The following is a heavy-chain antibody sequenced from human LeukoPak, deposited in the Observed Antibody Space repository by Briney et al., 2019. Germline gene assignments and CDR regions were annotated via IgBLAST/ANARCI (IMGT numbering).Heavy chain of an antibody. V-gene: IGHV3-11*05. D-gene: IGHD6-13*01. CDR2: IPNTSSYT. Sequence: PGGSLRLSCAASGFTFSDYYMSWIRQAPGKGLEWVSYIPNTSSYTSYADSVRGRFTISRDNAKNSLYLQMNSLRAEDTAVYYCARAANTAAGTPTLAIAYWGQGTLVTVSS. CDR1: GFTFSDYY. CDR3: ARAANTAAGTPTLAIAY. J-gene: IGHJ4*02.